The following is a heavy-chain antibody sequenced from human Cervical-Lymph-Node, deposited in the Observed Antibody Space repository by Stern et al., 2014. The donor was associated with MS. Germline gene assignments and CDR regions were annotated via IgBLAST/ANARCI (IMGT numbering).Heavy chain of an antibody. D-gene: IGHD3-10*01. Sequence: QVQLVQSGPEVQKPGSSVKVSCRASGGTFSSSDISWVRQAPGQGLEWMGGIIPINGTANYAQKYQGIVTITADESTSTAYMELSSLRSEDTAIYYCALGGFGHYFEYWGQGTLVTVSS. CDR1: GGTFSSSD. V-gene: IGHV1-69*01. CDR3: ALGGFGHYFEY. J-gene: IGHJ4*02. CDR2: IIPINGTA.